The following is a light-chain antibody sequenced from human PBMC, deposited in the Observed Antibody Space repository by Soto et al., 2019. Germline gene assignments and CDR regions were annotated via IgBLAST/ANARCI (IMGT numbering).Light chain of an antibody. J-gene: IGKJ1*01. Sequence: EIVLTQSPATLSVSPGERATLSCRASRSVNNKIAWYQQTPGQAPRLLIYGASTRATNIPARFSGGGSGTEFTLTISSLQSEDFAFYFCQQYNNWWTFGQGTKVEIK. CDR1: RSVNNK. CDR3: QQYNNWWT. CDR2: GAS. V-gene: IGKV3-15*01.